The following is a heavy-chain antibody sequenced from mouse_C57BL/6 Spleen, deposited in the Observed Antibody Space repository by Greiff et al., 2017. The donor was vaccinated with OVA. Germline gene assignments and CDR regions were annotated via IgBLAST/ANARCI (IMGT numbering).Heavy chain of an antibody. Sequence: DVMLVESGGDLVKPGGSLKLSCAASGFTFSSYGMSWVRQTPDKRLEWVATISSGGSYTYYPDSVKGRFTISRDNAKNTLYLQMSSLKSEDTAMYYCASPDGYSYFDVWGTGTTVTVSS. J-gene: IGHJ1*03. D-gene: IGHD2-3*01. CDR1: GFTFSSYG. CDR2: ISSGGSYT. CDR3: ASPDGYSYFDV. V-gene: IGHV5-6*02.